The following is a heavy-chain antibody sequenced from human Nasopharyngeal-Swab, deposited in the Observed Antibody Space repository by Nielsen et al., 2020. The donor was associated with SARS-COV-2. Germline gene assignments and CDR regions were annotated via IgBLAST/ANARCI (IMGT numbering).Heavy chain of an antibody. CDR2: ISYDGSNK. D-gene: IGHD1-7*01. J-gene: IGHJ6*02. CDR1: GFTFSSYA. V-gene: IGHV3-30*04. Sequence: GESLKISCAASGFTFSSYAMHWVRQAPGKGPEWVAVISYDGSNKYYADSVKGRFTISRDNSKNTLYLQMNSLRAEDTAVYYCARDLLELRPAVLYGMDVWGQGTTVTVSS. CDR3: ARDLLELRPAVLYGMDV.